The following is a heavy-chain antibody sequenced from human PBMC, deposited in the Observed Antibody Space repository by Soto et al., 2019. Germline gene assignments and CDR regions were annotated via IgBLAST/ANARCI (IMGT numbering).Heavy chain of an antibody. J-gene: IGHJ3*01. CDR3: ARAGDYPLTGAFDV. CDR1: GGSLGKING. D-gene: IGHD4-17*01. Sequence: QVQLQESGPGLVKPSGTWSLPAPVSGGSLGKINGGVWAGQPPGKGLGGIGELYHSGSTNYNPSLKSRVTISVDKPKNEFSLKLGSVTAADTAMYYCARAGDYPLTGAFDVWGQGTMVTVSS. V-gene: IGHV4-4*02. CDR2: LYHSGST.